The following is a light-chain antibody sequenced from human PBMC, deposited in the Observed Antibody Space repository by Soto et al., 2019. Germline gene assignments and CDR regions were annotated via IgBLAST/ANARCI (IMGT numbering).Light chain of an antibody. J-gene: IGLJ1*01. CDR3: SSYAGSNNYV. V-gene: IGLV2-8*01. CDR2: AVS. CDR1: ISDVGGYKY. Sequence: QSLLTQPPSASGSPGQSVTISCTGTISDVGGYKYVSWYQQYPGKAPKLMIYAVSKRPSGVPDRFSGSKSGNTASLTVSGLQAEDEADYYCSSYAGSNNYVFETGTKVTVL.